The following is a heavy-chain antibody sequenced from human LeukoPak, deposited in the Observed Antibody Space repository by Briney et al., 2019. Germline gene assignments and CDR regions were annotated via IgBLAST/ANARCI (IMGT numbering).Heavy chain of an antibody. V-gene: IGHV3-21*01. Sequence: PGGSLRLSCAASGFTFSSYSMNWVRQAPGKGLEWVSSISSSSSYIYYADSVKGRFTISRDNAKNSLYLQMNSLRAEDTAVYYCARDKGDDYGDYRNAFDIWGQGTMVTVPS. J-gene: IGHJ3*02. CDR1: GFTFSSYS. D-gene: IGHD4-17*01. CDR2: ISSSSSYI. CDR3: ARDKGDDYGDYRNAFDI.